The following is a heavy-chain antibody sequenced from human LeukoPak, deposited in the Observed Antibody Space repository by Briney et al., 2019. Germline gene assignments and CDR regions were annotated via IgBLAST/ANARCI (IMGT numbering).Heavy chain of an antibody. J-gene: IGHJ4*02. CDR1: GFTFSSFR. CDR2: ISGSGGST. Sequence: GGSLRLSCAASGFTFSSFRMIWVRQAPGKGLEWVSAISGSGGSTYYADSVKGRFTISRDNSKNTLYLQMNSLRAEDTAVYYCATNTAMVVWVDYWGQGTLVTVSS. V-gene: IGHV3-23*01. CDR3: ATNTAMVVWVDY. D-gene: IGHD5-18*01.